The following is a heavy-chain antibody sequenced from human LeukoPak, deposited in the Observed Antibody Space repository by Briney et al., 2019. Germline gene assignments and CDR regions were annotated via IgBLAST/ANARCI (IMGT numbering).Heavy chain of an antibody. Sequence: ASVKVSCKASGYAFTSYDIKWVREATEQGLEWLGWMSPNSGNTGYAQKFQGRVTMTRNTSITTAYMELSSLRSEDTAVYYCVRAPPNWGFNYWGQGTLVTVSS. CDR1: GYAFTSYD. CDR2: MSPNSGNT. V-gene: IGHV1-8*01. J-gene: IGHJ4*02. CDR3: VRAPPNWGFNY. D-gene: IGHD7-27*01.